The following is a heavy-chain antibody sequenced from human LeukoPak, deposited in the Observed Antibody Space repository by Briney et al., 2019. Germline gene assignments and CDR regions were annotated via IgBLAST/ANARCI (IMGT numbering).Heavy chain of an antibody. CDR3: ARGLYYYGSGSYYYYYYYMDV. Sequence: ASVKVSCKASGYTFTSYAMNWVRQAPGQGLEWMGWINPNSGGTNYAQKFQGRVTMTRDTSISTAYMELSRLRSDDTAVYYCARGLYYYGSGSYYYYYYYMDVWGKGTTVTVSS. J-gene: IGHJ6*03. CDR2: INPNSGGT. V-gene: IGHV1-2*02. CDR1: GYTFTSYA. D-gene: IGHD3-10*01.